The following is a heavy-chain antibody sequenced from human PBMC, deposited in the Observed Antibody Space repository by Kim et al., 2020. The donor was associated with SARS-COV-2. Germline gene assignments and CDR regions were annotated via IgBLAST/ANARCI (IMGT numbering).Heavy chain of an antibody. CDR2: IRSKADGGTA. V-gene: IGHV3-15*01. J-gene: IGHJ4*02. D-gene: IGHD2-21*01. CDR3: TTDYERIGGLCDGETCYPASL. Sequence: RGSLRLSCAASGFTFTKVWLSWVCQAPGKGLEWVGRIRSKADGGTADYAAPVKGRFTISRDDSKNTLYLQMNGLRAEDTAFYHCTTDYERIGGLCDGETCYPASLWGQGTLVTVSS. CDR1: GFTFTKVW.